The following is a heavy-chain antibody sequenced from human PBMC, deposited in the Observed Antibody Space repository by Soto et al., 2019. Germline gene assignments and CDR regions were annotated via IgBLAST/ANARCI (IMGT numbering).Heavy chain of an antibody. CDR2: IWYDGSNK. V-gene: IGHV3-33*01. CDR3: ARNHMTTVTTIFDY. D-gene: IGHD4-17*01. CDR1: GFTFSSYG. Sequence: GGSLRLSCAASGFTFSSYGMHWVRQAPGKGLEWVAVIWYDGSNKYYADSVKGRFTISRDNSKNTLYLQMNSLRAEDTAVYYCARNHMTTVTTIFDYWGQGTLVTVSS. J-gene: IGHJ4*02.